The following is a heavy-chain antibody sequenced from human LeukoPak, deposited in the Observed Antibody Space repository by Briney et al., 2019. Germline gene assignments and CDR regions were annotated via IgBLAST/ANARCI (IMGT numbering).Heavy chain of an antibody. J-gene: IGHJ4*02. D-gene: IGHD3-3*01. Sequence: ASVKVSCKASGYTFTSYGISWVRQDPGQGLEWMGGISAYNGNTNYAQKLQGRVTMTTDTSTSTAYMELRSLRSDDTAVYYCARDLGVARDFDYWGQGTLVTVSS. CDR3: ARDLGVARDFDY. V-gene: IGHV1-18*01. CDR2: ISAYNGNT. CDR1: GYTFTSYG.